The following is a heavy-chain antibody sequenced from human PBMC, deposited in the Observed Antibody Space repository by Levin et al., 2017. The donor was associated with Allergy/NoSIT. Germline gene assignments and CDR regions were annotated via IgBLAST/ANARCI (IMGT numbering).Heavy chain of an antibody. Sequence: GESLKISCKGSGYSFTSYWIGWVRQMPGKGLEWMGIIYPGDSDTRYSPSFQGQVTISADKSISTAYLQWSSLKASDTAMYYCARHYCSGGSCYYHGYNWFDPWGQGTLVTVSS. CDR2: IYPGDSDT. J-gene: IGHJ5*02. CDR3: ARHYCSGGSCYYHGYNWFDP. D-gene: IGHD2-15*01. CDR1: GYSFTSYW. V-gene: IGHV5-51*01.